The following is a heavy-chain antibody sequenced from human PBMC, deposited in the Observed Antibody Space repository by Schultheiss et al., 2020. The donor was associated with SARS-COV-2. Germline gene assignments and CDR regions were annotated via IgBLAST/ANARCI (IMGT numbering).Heavy chain of an antibody. J-gene: IGHJ3*02. CDR3: AETKIAYCSGGSCYSNAFDI. CDR1: GGTFSSYA. CDR2: IIPIFGTA. Sequence: SVKVSCKASGGTFSSYAISWVRQAPGQGLEWMGGIIPIFGTANYAQKFQGRVTITADESTSTAYMELSSLRSEDTAVYYCAETKIAYCSGGSCYSNAFDIWGQGTMVTVSS. D-gene: IGHD2-15*01. V-gene: IGHV1-69*13.